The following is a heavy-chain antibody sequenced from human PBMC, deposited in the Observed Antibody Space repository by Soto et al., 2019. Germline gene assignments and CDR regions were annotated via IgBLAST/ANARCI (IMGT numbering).Heavy chain of an antibody. J-gene: IGHJ4*02. CDR1: GFTFSNSP. Sequence: QVQLVESGGDVVQPGRSLRLSCAASGFTFSNSPIHWVRQAPGKGLEWVAVMSYDGSRQYYADSVKGRFSISRDNSKGTLYLHMSSLRVEDTAVYYCAREEYSAHYFDYWGQGTLVTVSS. CDR3: AREEYSAHYFDY. D-gene: IGHD5-12*01. CDR2: MSYDGSRQ. V-gene: IGHV3-30-3*01.